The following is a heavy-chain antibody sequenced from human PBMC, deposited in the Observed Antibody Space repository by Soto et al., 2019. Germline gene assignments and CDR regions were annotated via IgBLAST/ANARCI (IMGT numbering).Heavy chain of an antibody. CDR2: IYPGDSDT. D-gene: IGHD5-18*01. CDR1: GYSFTSYW. V-gene: IGHV5-51*01. CDR3: ACIFSGGYSYGFYYYGMDV. Sequence: HGESLKISCKGSGYSFTSYWIGWVRQMPGKGLECMGIIYPGDSDTRYSPSSQGQVTISADKSISTAYLQWSSLKASDTAVYYCACIFSGGYSYGFYYYGMDVWGQGTTVTVSS. J-gene: IGHJ6*02.